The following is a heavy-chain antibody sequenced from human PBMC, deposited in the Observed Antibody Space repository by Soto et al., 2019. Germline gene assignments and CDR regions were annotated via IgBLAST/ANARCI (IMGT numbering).Heavy chain of an antibody. CDR2: VYRGGST. V-gene: IGHV4-59*01. D-gene: IGHD2-2*01. J-gene: IGHJ6*03. CDR1: GDSISIYQ. CDR3: AKEMGFCTTTSCHAGPLYYYMDV. Sequence: SETLSLTCTVSGDSISIYQLTWIRQPPGKGLVWLGDVYRGGSTNYNPSLRSRLTMSVDTSNNQFSLRLSSVTAADTAVYYCAKEMGFCTTTSCHAGPLYYYMDVWGKGTTVS.